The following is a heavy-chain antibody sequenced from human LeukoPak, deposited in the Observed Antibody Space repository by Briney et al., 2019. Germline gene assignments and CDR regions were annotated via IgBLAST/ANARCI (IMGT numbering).Heavy chain of an antibody. J-gene: IGHJ6*03. CDR2: IIPIFGTA. Sequence: SVKVSCKASGGTFSSYAISWVRQAPGQGLEWMGRIIPIFGTANYAQKFQGRVTITTDESTSTAYMELSRLRSEDTAVYYCARDRRGYSGYDLNFYYYMDVWGKGTTVTVSS. CDR3: ARDRRGYSGYDLNFYYYMDV. D-gene: IGHD5-12*01. V-gene: IGHV1-69*05. CDR1: GGTFSSYA.